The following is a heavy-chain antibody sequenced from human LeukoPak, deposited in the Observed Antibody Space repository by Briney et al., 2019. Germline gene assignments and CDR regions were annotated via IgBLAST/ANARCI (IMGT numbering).Heavy chain of an antibody. V-gene: IGHV1-2*02. CDR1: GYTFTGYY. CDR2: INPNSGGT. D-gene: IGHD6-19*01. Sequence: ASVKVSCKASGYTFTGYYIHWVRQAPGQGLVWMGWINPNSGGTNNAQKFQGRVTMTRDTSISTAYMELSRLRSDDTAVYYCARVLFYSSGNKSNRVDYWGQGTLITVSS. CDR3: ARVLFYSSGNKSNRVDY. J-gene: IGHJ4*02.